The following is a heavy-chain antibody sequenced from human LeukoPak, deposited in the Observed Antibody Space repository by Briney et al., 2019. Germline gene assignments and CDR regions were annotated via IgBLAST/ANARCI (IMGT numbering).Heavy chain of an antibody. Sequence: ETLSLTCPVSGGSISSYYWSWIRQPAGKGLEWIGRIYTSGSTNYNPSLKSRVTMSVDTSKNQFSLKLSSVTAADTAVYYCARGTYDFWSLDYWGQGTLVTVSS. D-gene: IGHD3-3*01. V-gene: IGHV4-4*07. J-gene: IGHJ4*02. CDR1: GGSISSYY. CDR2: IYTSGST. CDR3: ARGTYDFWSLDY.